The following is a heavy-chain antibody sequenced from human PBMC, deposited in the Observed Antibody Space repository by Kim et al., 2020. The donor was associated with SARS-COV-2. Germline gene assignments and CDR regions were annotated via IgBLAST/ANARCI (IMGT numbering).Heavy chain of an antibody. D-gene: IGHD5-18*01. CDR2: ST. Sequence: STYSADSVKGRCTISRDNSKNTLYLQMNSLRAEDTAVYYCARALGYSGDYWGQGTLVTVSS. V-gene: IGHV3-53*01. J-gene: IGHJ4*02. CDR3: ARALGYSGDY.